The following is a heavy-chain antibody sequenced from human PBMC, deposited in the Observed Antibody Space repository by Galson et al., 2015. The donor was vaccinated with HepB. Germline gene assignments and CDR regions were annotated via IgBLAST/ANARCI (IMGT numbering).Heavy chain of an antibody. V-gene: IGHV1-18*01. CDR2: ISAYNGNT. J-gene: IGHJ4*02. D-gene: IGHD3-22*01. Sequence: SVKVSCKASGYTFTSYGISWVRQAPGQGLEWMGWISAYNGNTNYAQKLQGRVTMTTDTSTSTAYMELRSLRSDDTAVYYCARVFDYYDSSGYYSDYWGQGTLVTVSS. CDR1: GYTFTSYG. CDR3: ARVFDYYDSSGYYSDY.